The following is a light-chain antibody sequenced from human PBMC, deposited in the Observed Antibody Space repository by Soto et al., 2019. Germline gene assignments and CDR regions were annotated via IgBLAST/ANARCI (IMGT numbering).Light chain of an antibody. CDR1: QSISSW. CDR3: QQYNSYPWT. CDR2: KAS. Sequence: DIQMTQSPSTLSASVGDRVTITCRASQSISSWLAWCQQKPGKAPKLLIYKASSLESGVPSRFSGSGSGTEFTLTISSLQPDDFATYYCQQYNSYPWTVGQGTKVEIK. V-gene: IGKV1-5*03. J-gene: IGKJ1*01.